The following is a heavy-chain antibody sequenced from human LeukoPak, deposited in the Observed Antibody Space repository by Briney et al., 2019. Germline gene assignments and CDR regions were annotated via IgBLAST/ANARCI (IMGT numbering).Heavy chain of an antibody. CDR2: IDPSDSYT. D-gene: IGHD2-2*01. V-gene: IGHV5-10-1*01. CDR1: GYSFNSYW. Sequence: GESLRISCKGSGYSFNSYWISWVRQMAGEGLEGMGRIDPSDSYTNYSPSFQGHVTISADKSISTAYLQWSSLKASDTAMYYCARLGYCSSTSCSEVYWGQGTLVTVSS. CDR3: ARLGYCSSTSCSEVY. J-gene: IGHJ4*02.